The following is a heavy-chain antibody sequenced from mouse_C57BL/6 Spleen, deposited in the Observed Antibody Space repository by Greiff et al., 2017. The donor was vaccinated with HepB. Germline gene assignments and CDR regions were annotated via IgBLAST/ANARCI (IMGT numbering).Heavy chain of an antibody. V-gene: IGHV1-82*01. CDR1: GYAFSSSW. CDR2: IYPGDGDT. D-gene: IGHD1-1*01. J-gene: IGHJ2*01. Sequence: VQLQESGPELVKPGASVKISCKASGYAFSSSWMNWVKQRPGKGLEWIGRIYPGDGDTNYNGKFKGKATLTADKSSSTAYMQLSSLTSEDSAVYFCARPSYYGSSYGYWGQGTTLTVSS. CDR3: ARPSYYGSSYGY.